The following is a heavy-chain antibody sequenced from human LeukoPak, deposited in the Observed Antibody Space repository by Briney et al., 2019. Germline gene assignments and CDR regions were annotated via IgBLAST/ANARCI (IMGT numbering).Heavy chain of an antibody. Sequence: QPGGSLRLSCAASGFTVSGHYMTWVRQAPGKGLEWVSDTYSGGSTSYADSVKGRFTISRDNSKNTLYLQMNSLRVEDTAVYYCASNSYNSANWFDPWGQGTLVTVSS. CDR2: TYSGGST. J-gene: IGHJ5*02. D-gene: IGHD5-24*01. V-gene: IGHV3-53*01. CDR3: ASNSYNSANWFDP. CDR1: GFTVSGHY.